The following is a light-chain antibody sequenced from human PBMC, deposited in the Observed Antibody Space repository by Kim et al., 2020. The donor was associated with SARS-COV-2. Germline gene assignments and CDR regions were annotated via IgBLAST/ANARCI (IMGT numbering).Light chain of an antibody. CDR2: LNSDGSH. Sequence: QPVLTQSPSASASLGASVKLTCTLSSGHSNYAIAWHQQQPEKGPRYLMNLNSDGSHKKGDGIPDRFSGSSSGAEGYLTISSLQSEDEADYYCQTWGTGIQIFGGGTQLTVL. CDR1: SGHSNYA. CDR3: QTWGTGIQI. V-gene: IGLV4-69*01. J-gene: IGLJ2*01.